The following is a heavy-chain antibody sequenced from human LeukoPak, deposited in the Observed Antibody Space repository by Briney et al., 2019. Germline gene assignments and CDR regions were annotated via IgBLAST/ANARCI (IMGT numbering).Heavy chain of an antibody. Sequence: GGSLRLSCAASGFTFSSYGMHWVRQAPGKGLEWVAFIRYDGSNKYYADSVKGRFTISRDNSKTTLYLQMNSLRAEDTAVYYCAKDPYYYGSGSIFFDYWGQGTLVTVSS. D-gene: IGHD3-10*01. CDR3: AKDPYYYGSGSIFFDY. V-gene: IGHV3-30*02. J-gene: IGHJ4*02. CDR2: IRYDGSNK. CDR1: GFTFSSYG.